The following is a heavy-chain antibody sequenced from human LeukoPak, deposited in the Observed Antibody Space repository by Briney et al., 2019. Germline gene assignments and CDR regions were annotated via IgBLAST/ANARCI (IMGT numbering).Heavy chain of an antibody. CDR2: INPNSGGT. CDR1: GYTFTGYY. V-gene: IGHV1-2*02. D-gene: IGHD5-18*01. J-gene: IGHJ1*01. Sequence: GASVKVSCKASGYTFTGYYMHWVRQAPGQGLEWMGWINPNSGGTNYAQKFQGRVTMTRDTSISTAYMELSRLRSDDTAVYYCARDILGGYSYGDEYFQHWGQGTLVTVSS. CDR3: ARDILGGYSYGDEYFQH.